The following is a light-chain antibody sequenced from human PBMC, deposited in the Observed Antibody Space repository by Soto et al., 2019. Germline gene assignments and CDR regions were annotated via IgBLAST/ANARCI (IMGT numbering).Light chain of an antibody. CDR1: QSISSW. J-gene: IGKJ2*01. CDR2: DAS. V-gene: IGKV1-5*01. Sequence: DIQMTQSPSTLSASVGDRVTITCRASQSISSWLAWYQQKPGKVPKLLIYDASSLESGVPSRFSGSGSGTEFTLTISSLQPDDFATYYCQQYNSYPSYTFGQGTKLEIK. CDR3: QQYNSYPSYT.